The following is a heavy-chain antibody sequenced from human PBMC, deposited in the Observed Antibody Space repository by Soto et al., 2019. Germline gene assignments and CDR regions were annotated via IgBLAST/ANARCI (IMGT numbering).Heavy chain of an antibody. CDR3: ARVPGRL. D-gene: IGHD3-10*01. J-gene: IGHJ4*02. CDR1: GFSVSRNY. V-gene: IGHV3-53*02. Sequence: QLVETGGGLIQPGTSLTLSCAASGFSVSRNYMTWVRQAPGKGLEWVSFVYSGGATFYADSVKGRFILSRDDSQNTMYLQMKNPRAEDTAVYYCARVPGRLWGRGTLVTVAS. CDR2: VYSGGAT.